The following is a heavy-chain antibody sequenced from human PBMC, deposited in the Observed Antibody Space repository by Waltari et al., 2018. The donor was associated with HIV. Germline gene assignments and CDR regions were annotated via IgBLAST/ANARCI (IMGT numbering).Heavy chain of an antibody. Sequence: VLLVESGGGVVQPGGYVRISCAASGFPFSRYGMPWVRQAPGKGLGWVAFIRYDGSNKYCEDSVKGRFTISIDNSKNTLYRQMYSLRAEDTAVYYCARKHGELSLARGLFDYWGQGTLVTVSS. CDR3: ARKHGELSLARGLFDY. CDR2: IRYDGSNK. D-gene: IGHD3-16*02. V-gene: IGHV3-30*02. J-gene: IGHJ4*02. CDR1: GFPFSRYG.